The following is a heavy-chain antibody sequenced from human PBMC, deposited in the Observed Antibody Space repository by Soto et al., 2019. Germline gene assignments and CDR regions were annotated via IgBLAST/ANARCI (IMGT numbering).Heavy chain of an antibody. CDR1: GGSITSCGYY. J-gene: IGHJ5*02. V-gene: IGHV4-31*03. CDR3: AREPAP. CDR2: IYNSGST. Sequence: QVQLQESGPGLVKASQTLYLTCTVSGGSITSCGYYWSWKRQHPGKGLEWMGYIYNSGSTYYNPSLKKRVTISADTSTNQFALKLSSVTASDTAVEYCAREPAPWGQGTLVTVSS.